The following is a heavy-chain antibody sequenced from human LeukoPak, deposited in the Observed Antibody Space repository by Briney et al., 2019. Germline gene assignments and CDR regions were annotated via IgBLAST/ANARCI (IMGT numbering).Heavy chain of an antibody. CDR2: ISGSGGST. CDR1: GFTFSSYA. CDR3: AKGIVVVVAATRTYYFDY. D-gene: IGHD2-15*01. V-gene: IGHV3-23*01. Sequence: GGSLRLSCAASGFTFSSYAMSWVRQARGKGLEWVSGISGSGGSTYYADSVKGRFTISRDNSKNTLYLQMNSLRAEDTAVYYCAKGIVVVVAATRTYYFDYWGQGTLVTVSS. J-gene: IGHJ4*02.